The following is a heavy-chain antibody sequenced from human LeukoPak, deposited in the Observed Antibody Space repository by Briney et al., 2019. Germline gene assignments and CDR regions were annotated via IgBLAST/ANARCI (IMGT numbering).Heavy chain of an antibody. CDR2: MNPNSGNT. CDR1: GYTFTSYD. Sequence: GASVKVSCKASGYTFTSYDINWVRQATGQGLEWMGWMNPNSGNTGYAQKFQGRVTITRNTSISTAYMELSSLRSEDTAVYYCARAYDFWSGYLYDYWGQGTLVTVSS. CDR3: ARAYDFWSGYLYDY. V-gene: IGHV1-8*03. J-gene: IGHJ4*02. D-gene: IGHD3-3*01.